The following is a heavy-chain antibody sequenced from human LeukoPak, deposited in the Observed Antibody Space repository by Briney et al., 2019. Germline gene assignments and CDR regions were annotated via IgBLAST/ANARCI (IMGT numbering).Heavy chain of an antibody. V-gene: IGHV4-59*01. CDR3: ARRLYDSSGYYLDY. CDR2: IYYSRSS. Sequence: PSETLSLTCTVSGGSISGYYWSWIRQPPGKGLEWIGYIYYSRSSSYNPSLKSRVTISVDTSKNQFSLKLSSVTAADTAIYYCARRLYDSSGYYLDYWGQGTLVTVSS. D-gene: IGHD3-22*01. J-gene: IGHJ4*02. CDR1: GGSISGYY.